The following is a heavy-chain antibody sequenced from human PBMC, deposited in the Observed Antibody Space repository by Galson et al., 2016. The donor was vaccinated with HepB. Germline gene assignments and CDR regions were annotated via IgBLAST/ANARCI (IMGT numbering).Heavy chain of an antibody. Sequence: SVKVSCKASGFAFTSSTMHWVRQARGQRLEWIGWIVVGNANTNYAQEFQDRVTITRDMSTRTAYMELSSLRSEDTAVYYCAADKSGPLFSWGQGTLVTVSS. J-gene: IGHJ4*02. CDR3: AADKSGPLFS. CDR2: IVVGNANT. CDR1: GFAFTSST. V-gene: IGHV1-58*02. D-gene: IGHD3-3*01.